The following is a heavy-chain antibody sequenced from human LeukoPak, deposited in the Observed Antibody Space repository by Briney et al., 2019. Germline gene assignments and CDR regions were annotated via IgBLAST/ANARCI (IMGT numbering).Heavy chain of an antibody. CDR3: ARGRFSGLPRATTSQFDY. CDR2: IKDSGSP. J-gene: IGHJ4*02. CDR1: GGSFSGYS. D-gene: IGHD6-19*01. Sequence: PSETLSLTCAVYGGSFSGYSWTWIHQPPGKGLEWIGEIKDSGSPTFNPSLKSRVTMSVDTSNNQFSVRLSSLTAADTAVYYCARGRFSGLPRATTSQFDYWGQGTLVTVSS. V-gene: IGHV4-34*01.